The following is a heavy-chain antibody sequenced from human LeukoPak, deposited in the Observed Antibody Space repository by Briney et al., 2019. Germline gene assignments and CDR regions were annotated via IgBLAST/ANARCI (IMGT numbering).Heavy chain of an antibody. CDR2: IYYSGST. CDR3: ATQWLVEAHSDY. Sequence: SETLSLTCTVSGGSISSSSYYWGWIRQPPGKGLEWIGSIYYSGSTYYNPSLKGRVTISVDTSKNQFSLKLSSVTAADTAVYYCATQWLVEAHSDYWGQGTLVTVSS. CDR1: GGSISSSSYY. V-gene: IGHV4-39*01. D-gene: IGHD6-19*01. J-gene: IGHJ4*02.